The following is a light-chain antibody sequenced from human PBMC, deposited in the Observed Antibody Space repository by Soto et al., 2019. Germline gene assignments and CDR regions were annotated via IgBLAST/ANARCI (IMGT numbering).Light chain of an antibody. CDR3: QQYGSSPLT. V-gene: IGKV3-20*01. J-gene: IGKJ4*01. CDR1: QSVSSY. CDR2: DTS. Sequence: EIVLTQSPGTLSLSVGERVTLSCRASQSVSSYLAWYQQTPGQAPRHLIYDTSNRATGTPDRFSGSGSGTDFTLTISRLEPEDFTVYYCQQYGSSPLTFGGGTTVEI.